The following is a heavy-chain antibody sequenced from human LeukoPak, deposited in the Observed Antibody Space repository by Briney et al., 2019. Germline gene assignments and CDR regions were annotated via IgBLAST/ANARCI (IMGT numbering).Heavy chain of an antibody. CDR3: AAYYFDSSTKGQN. CDR1: GDSVSSNSAA. J-gene: IGHJ4*02. CDR2: TYYRSKWYN. Sequence: SSQTLSLTCAISGDSVSSNSAAWNWIRQSPSRGLEWLVRTYYRSKWYNDYAVSVKSRITINPDTSKNQFSLQLNSVTAADTAVYHCAAYYFDSSTKGQNWGQGTLVTVSS. D-gene: IGHD3-22*01. V-gene: IGHV6-1*01.